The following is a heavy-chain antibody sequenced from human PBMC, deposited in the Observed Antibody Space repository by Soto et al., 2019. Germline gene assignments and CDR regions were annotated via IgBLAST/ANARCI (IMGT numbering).Heavy chain of an antibody. CDR1: GSTFSSYA. J-gene: IGHJ4*02. D-gene: IGHD3-10*01. Sequence: PGGSLRLSCAASGSTFSSYAMSWVRQAPGKGLEWVSAISGSGGSTYYADSVKGRFTISRDNSKNTLYLQMNSLRAEDTAVYYCAKSETFDGSGSYYKGEADGWNYWGQGTLVTVSS. CDR2: ISGSGGST. V-gene: IGHV3-23*01. CDR3: AKSETFDGSGSYYKGEADGWNY.